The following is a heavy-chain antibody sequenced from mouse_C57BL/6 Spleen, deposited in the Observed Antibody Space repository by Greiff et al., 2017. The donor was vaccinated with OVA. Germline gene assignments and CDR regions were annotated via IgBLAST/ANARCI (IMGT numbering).Heavy chain of an antibody. J-gene: IGHJ2*01. CDR1: GYAFSSYW. CDR3: ARWRGNYFDY. CDR2: IYPGDGDT. Sequence: VKLMESGAELVKPGASVKISCKASGYAFSSYWMNWVKQRPGKGLEWIGQIYPGDGDTNYNGKFKGKATLTADKSSSTAYMQLSSLTSEDSAVYFCARWRGNYFDYWGQGTTLTVSS. V-gene: IGHV1-80*01.